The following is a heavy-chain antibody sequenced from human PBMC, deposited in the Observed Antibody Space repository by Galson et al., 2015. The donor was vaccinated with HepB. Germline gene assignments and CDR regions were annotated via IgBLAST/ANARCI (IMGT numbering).Heavy chain of an antibody. J-gene: IGHJ6*03. CDR2: IWYDGSNK. CDR1: GFTLSSYG. D-gene: IGHD6-13*01. Sequence: SLRLSCAASGFTLSSYGMHWVRQAPGKGLEWVAVIWYDGSNKYYADSVKGRFTISRDNSKNTLYLQMNSLRAEDTAVYYCARDGTEDSSSWALTYYYYYYMDVWGKGTTVTVSS. V-gene: IGHV3-33*01. CDR3: ARDGTEDSSSWALTYYYYYYMDV.